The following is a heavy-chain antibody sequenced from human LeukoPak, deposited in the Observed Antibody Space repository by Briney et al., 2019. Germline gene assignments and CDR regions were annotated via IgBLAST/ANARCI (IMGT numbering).Heavy chain of an antibody. D-gene: IGHD3-22*01. CDR1: GYTFTSYY. V-gene: IGHV1-46*01. CDR2: INPSGGST. Sequence: GASVKVSCKASGYTFTSYYMHLVRQAPGQGLEWMGIINPSGGSTSYAQKFQGRVTMTRDTSTSTVYMELSSLRSEDTAVYYCARDQVYYYDSSGYYFDYWGQGTLVTVSS. CDR3: ARDQVYYYDSSGYYFDY. J-gene: IGHJ4*02.